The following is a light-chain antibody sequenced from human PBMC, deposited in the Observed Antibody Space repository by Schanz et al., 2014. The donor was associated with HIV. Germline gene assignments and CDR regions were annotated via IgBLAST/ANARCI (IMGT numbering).Light chain of an antibody. V-gene: IGLV2-14*03. CDR3: STYTTSNTWV. CDR1: SGDVGSYNY. J-gene: IGLJ3*02. Sequence: QSALTQPASVSGSPGQSISISCTGTSGDVGSYNYVSWYQQHPGKAPKLMIYDVSNRPSGVSSRFSGSKSGSAASLTISGLQAEDEADYYCSTYTTSNTWVFGGGTKVTVL. CDR2: DVS.